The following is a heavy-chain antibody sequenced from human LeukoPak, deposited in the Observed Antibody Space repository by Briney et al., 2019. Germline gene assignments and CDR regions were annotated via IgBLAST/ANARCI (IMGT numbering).Heavy chain of an antibody. V-gene: IGHV1-8*01. CDR1: GYTFTSYD. CDR3: ARGFSWFGEAKYDY. D-gene: IGHD3-10*01. CDR2: MNPNSGNT. Sequence: ASVKVSCKASGYTFTSYDINWVRQATGQGLEWMGWMNPNSGNTGYAQKFQGRVTMTRNTSISTAYMELSSLRSEDTAVYYCARGFSWFGEAKYDYWGQGTLVTVSS. J-gene: IGHJ4*02.